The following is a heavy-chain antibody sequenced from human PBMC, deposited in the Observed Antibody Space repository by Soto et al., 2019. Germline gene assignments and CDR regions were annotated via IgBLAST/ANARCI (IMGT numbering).Heavy chain of an antibody. V-gene: IGHV3-30-3*01. Sequence: GGSLRLSCAASGFTFSSYAMNWVRQAPGKGLEWVEMISHDGINKYYADSVRGRFTISIDSSTNTLYLQMNSLRAADTAVYYCGRCTSTSCHLGSDXWGQGTLVTVSX. D-gene: IGHD2-2*01. CDR2: ISHDGINK. CDR3: GRCTSTSCHLGSDX. J-gene: IGHJ4*02. CDR1: GFTFSSYA.